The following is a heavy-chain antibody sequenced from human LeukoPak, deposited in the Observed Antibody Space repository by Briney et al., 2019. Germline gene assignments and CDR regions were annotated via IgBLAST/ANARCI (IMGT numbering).Heavy chain of an antibody. CDR1: GYTFTSYG. CDR3: ARNTDYYYYGMDV. CDR2: ISAYNGNT. J-gene: IGHJ6*02. D-gene: IGHD4-17*01. Sequence: ASVKVSRKASGYTFTSYGISWVRQAPGQGLEWMGWISAYNGNTNYAQKLQGRITMTTDTSTSTAYMELRSLRSDDTAVYYCARNTDYYYYGMDVWGQGTTVTVSS. V-gene: IGHV1-18*01.